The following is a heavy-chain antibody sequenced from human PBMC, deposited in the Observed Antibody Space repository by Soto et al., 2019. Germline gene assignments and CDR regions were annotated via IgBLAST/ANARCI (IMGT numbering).Heavy chain of an antibody. Sequence: ASVKVSCKVSGYTLTELSMHWVRQAPGKGLEWMGGFDPEDGETIYAQKFQGRVTMTEDTSTDTAYMELSSLRSEDTAVYYCATDRYCSSTSCLFDAFDIWGQGTMVTVSS. D-gene: IGHD2-2*01. CDR1: GYTLTELS. J-gene: IGHJ3*02. CDR2: FDPEDGET. CDR3: ATDRYCSSTSCLFDAFDI. V-gene: IGHV1-24*01.